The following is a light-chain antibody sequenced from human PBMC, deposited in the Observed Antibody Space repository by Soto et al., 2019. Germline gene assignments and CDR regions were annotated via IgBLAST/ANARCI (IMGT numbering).Light chain of an antibody. CDR3: QSFDTSLSGFVV. CDR1: SSNIGAGYD. J-gene: IGLJ2*01. V-gene: IGLV1-40*01. CDR2: DNN. Sequence: QSVLTQPPSMSGAPGQRVTISCTGSSSNIGAGYDVHWYQQHPGTAPKLLIFDNNNRPSGVPDRFSGSKSDTSASLAITGLQAEDESDYYCQSFDTSLSGFVVFGVWTKLTVL.